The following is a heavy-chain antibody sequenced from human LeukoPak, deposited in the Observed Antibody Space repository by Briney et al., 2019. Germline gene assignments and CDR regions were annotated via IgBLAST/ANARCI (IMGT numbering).Heavy chain of an antibody. CDR1: GFTFSSYA. V-gene: IGHV3-23*01. CDR3: AKDLNYYPSSSFDY. D-gene: IGHD3-10*01. Sequence: PGGSLRLSCAASGFTFSSYAMSWVRQAPGKGLEWVSAISGSGGSTYYADSVKGRFTISRDNSKNTLYLQLNSLRAEDTAVYYCAKDLNYYPSSSFDYWGQGTLVTVSS. J-gene: IGHJ4*02. CDR2: ISGSGGST.